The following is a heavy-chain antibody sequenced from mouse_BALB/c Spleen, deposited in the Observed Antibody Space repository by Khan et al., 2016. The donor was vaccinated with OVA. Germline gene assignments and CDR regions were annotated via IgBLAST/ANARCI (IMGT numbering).Heavy chain of an antibody. CDR1: GYTFTDYA. CDR3: GRGGKFAY. CDR2: ISTNYGDA. D-gene: IGHD1-1*02. V-gene: IGHV1S137*01. J-gene: IGHJ3*01. Sequence: QVQLQQSGAELVRPGVSVKISCKASGYTFTDYAMHWVKQRHAKSLEWIGVISTNYGDADYNQKFQGKASMTVDRSSSTVYMELARVTSEDSAIYYCGRGGKFAYWGQGTLVTVSA.